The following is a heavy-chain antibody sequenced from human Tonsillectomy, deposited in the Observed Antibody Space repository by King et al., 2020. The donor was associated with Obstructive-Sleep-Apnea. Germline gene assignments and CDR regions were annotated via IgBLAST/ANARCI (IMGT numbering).Heavy chain of an antibody. V-gene: IGHV1-2*02. CDR2: VNPNNDVT. CDR3: ARGSPVASSTSSALDI. D-gene: IGHD4-23*01. CDR1: EYTFTGYY. J-gene: IGHJ3*02. Sequence: VQLVQSGAEVKKPGASVKVSCKASEYTFTGYYIHWVRQAPGQGLEWMGWVNPNNDVTKNAQMFRGRGNTARATSINTAYMELNRLTFDDTAVYYCARGSPVASSTSSALDIWGQGTMVTVSS.